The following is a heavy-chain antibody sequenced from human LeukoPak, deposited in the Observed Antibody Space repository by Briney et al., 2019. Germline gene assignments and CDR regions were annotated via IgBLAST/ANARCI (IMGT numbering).Heavy chain of an antibody. CDR1: GFNFDRYT. J-gene: IGHJ4*02. CDR2: AGWAGGTT. V-gene: IGHV3-43*01. CDR3: AKELDTMFFDY. Sequence: GGSLRLSCATSGFNFDRYTIHWVRQALGKGLEWVSLAGWAGGTTFYSDSVRGRFTISRDSGRKSVYLQMNSLTTDDTAFYFCAKELDTMFFDYWGQGALVTVSS. D-gene: IGHD3-10*02.